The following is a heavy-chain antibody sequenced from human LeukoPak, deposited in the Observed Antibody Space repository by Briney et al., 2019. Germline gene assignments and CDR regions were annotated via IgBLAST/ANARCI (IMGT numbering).Heavy chain of an antibody. J-gene: IGHJ3*02. CDR1: GGSFSGYY. CDR3: AKDQGEANGVCCPDAFDI. CDR2: INHSGST. Sequence: SETLSLTCAVYGGSFSGYYWSWIRQPPGKGLEWIGEINHSGSTNYNPSLKSRVTISVDTSKNQFSLKLSSVTAADTAVYYCAKDQGEANGVCCPDAFDIWGQGTMVTVSS. D-gene: IGHD2-8*01. V-gene: IGHV4-34*01.